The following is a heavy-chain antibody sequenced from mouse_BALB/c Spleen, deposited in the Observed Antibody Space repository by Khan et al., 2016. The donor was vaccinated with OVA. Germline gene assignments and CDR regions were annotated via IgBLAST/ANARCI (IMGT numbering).Heavy chain of an antibody. CDR1: GCSLTNYS. CDR2: IWAGGST. D-gene: IGHD2-4*01. J-gene: IGHJ3*01. CDR3: AKDYDYDDGWFAY. Sequence: QVQLKESGPGLVAPSQSLSITCTVSGCSLTNYSVHWVRQPPGKGLEWLGVIWAGGSTNYNSALMSRLSISKDNSKSQVFLKMNSLQTGDTAIYYCAKDYDYDDGWFAYWGQGTLVTVSA. V-gene: IGHV2-9*02.